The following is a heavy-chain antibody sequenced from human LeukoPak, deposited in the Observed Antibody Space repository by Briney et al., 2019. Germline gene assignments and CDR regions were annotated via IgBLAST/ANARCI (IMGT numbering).Heavy chain of an antibody. D-gene: IGHD3-3*01. CDR3: ARGNQITIFGVVIDNWFDP. CDR1: GYTFTSYD. Sequence: ASVKVSCKASGYTFTSYDTNWVRQATGQGLEWMGWMNPNSGNTGYAQKFQGRVTITRNTSISTAYMELSSLRSEDTAVYYCARGNQITIFGVVIDNWFDPWGQGTLVTVSS. CDR2: MNPNSGNT. J-gene: IGHJ5*02. V-gene: IGHV1-8*03.